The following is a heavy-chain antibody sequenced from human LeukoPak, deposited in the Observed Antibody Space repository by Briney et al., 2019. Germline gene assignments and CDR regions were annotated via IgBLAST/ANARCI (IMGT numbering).Heavy chain of an antibody. V-gene: IGHV1-2*02. CDR2: INPKSGDT. Sequence: ASVKVSCKASGYTFTGYYIHWLRQAPGQGLEWMGWINPKSGDTNSAQKFQGRVTMTRDTSINTAFMEVRSLRSDDTAVYYCARPWADRDYSGYVLDYWGQGTLVPVSS. D-gene: IGHD5-12*01. J-gene: IGHJ4*02. CDR3: ARPWADRDYSGYVLDY. CDR1: GYTFTGYY.